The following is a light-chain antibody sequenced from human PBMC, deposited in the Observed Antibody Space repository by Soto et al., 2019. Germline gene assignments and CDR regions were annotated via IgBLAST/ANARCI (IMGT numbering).Light chain of an antibody. V-gene: IGLV8-61*01. Sequence: QAVVSQEPSFSVSPGETVTLTCGLTSASVLTSYYPSWYQQTPGQAPRTLIYSTNIRSSGVPDRFSGSILGNKAALTITGAQADDESDYYCALYVDSGTVVFGGGTNVTVL. CDR3: ALYVDSGTVV. CDR1: SASVLTSYY. CDR2: STN. J-gene: IGLJ2*01.